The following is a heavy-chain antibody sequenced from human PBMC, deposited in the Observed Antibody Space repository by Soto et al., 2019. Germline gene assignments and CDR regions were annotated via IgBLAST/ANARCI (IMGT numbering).Heavy chain of an antibody. CDR1: GYTFTGYY. CDR2: VNPNSGGT. J-gene: IGHJ4*02. CDR3: VTSRVSITVAGETEYYFDY. D-gene: IGHD6-19*01. Sequence: GASVKVSCKASGYTFTGYYIHWVRQAPGQGLERMGWVNPNSGGTNYAQKFQGWVTMTRDTSISTAYMELSRLRSDDTAVYYCVTSRVSITVAGETEYYFDYWGQGTLVTVSS. V-gene: IGHV1-2*04.